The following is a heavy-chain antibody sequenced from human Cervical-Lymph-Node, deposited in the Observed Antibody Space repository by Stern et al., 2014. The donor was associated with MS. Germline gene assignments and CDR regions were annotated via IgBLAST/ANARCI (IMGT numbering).Heavy chain of an antibody. CDR2: ISHDGNKK. CDR1: GFALTSSA. CDR3: ARDSPFFAKSSSLLSLFDF. V-gene: IGHV3-30*01. D-gene: IGHD2-2*01. Sequence: QVQLVQSGGGVAQPGRSLRLSCAASGFALTSSAMHWVRQAPGKGLEWLAGISHDGNKKFYADSVKGRFTISRDTSDNTLILQMNSLTIEDTALYFCARDSPFFAKSSSLLSLFDFWGQGTLVAVSS. J-gene: IGHJ4*02.